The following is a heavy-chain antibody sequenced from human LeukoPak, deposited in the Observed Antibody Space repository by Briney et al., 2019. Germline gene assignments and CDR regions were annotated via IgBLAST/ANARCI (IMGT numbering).Heavy chain of an antibody. CDR3: ASGSRELTQDAFDI. Sequence: PSQTPSLTCTVSGGSLSSYYWSWIRQAPGKGLAWTGYIYYSGSPNYNPSLKSRVTISVDTSKNQFSLKLSSVTAADTAVYYCASGSRELTQDAFDIWGQGTMVTVSS. V-gene: IGHV4-59*01. D-gene: IGHD1-26*01. CDR1: GGSLSSYY. J-gene: IGHJ3*02. CDR2: IYYSGSP.